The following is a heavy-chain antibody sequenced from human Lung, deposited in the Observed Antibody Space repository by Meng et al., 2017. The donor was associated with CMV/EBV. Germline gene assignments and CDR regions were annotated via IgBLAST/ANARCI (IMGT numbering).Heavy chain of an antibody. CDR3: ARGLADYDFWSGYYNYYGMDV. CDR2: IFSNDEK. Sequence: SAXXLVXPTETLTLTCTVSGFSLSNARMGVSWIRQPPGKALEWLAHIFSNDEKSYSTSLKSRLTISKDTSKSQVVLTMTNMDPVDTATYYCARGLADYDFWSGYYNYYGMDVWXQGTXVTVSS. V-gene: IGHV2-26*01. D-gene: IGHD3-3*01. CDR1: GFSLSNARMG. J-gene: IGHJ6*02.